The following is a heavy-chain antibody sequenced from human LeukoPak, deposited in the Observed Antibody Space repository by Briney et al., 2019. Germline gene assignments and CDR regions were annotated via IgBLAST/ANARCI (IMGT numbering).Heavy chain of an antibody. J-gene: IGHJ4*02. CDR3: AKSAHLKATIDEFDY. D-gene: IGHD5-12*01. CDR2: INSDGSST. CDR1: GFTFSSYW. V-gene: IGHV3-74*01. Sequence: GGSLRLSCAASGFTFSSYWMHWVRQVPGKGLVWVSRINSDGSSTSYADSVKGRFTISRDNAKNTLYLQMNSLRAEDTAVYYCAKSAHLKATIDEFDYWGQGTLVTVSS.